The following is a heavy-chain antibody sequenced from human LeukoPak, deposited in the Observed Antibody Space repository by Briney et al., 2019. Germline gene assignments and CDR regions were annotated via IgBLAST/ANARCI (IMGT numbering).Heavy chain of an antibody. CDR2: INAGNGNT. CDR1: GYTFTNYA. Sequence: ASVKVSCKASGYTFTNYAIQWVRQAPGQRLEWMGWINAGNGNTKYSQNLQGRVTITRDTSANTAYMEMSSLRSEDTAVYYCAREIDRDDYNRFFDYWGQGTLVSVSS. J-gene: IGHJ4*02. D-gene: IGHD5-24*01. V-gene: IGHV1-3*01. CDR3: AREIDRDDYNRFFDY.